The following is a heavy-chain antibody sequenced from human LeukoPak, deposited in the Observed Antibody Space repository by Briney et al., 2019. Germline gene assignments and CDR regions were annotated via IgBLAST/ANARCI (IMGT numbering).Heavy chain of an antibody. CDR3: ARGPPGGNGDYFDY. V-gene: IGHV4-39*02. CDR2: IYHSGNT. Sequence: SETLSLTCTVSGGSISIDNYHWAWIRQPPGKGLEWIGSIYHSGNTYYNPSLESRVTISVDTSKNHFSLQLSSVTAADTAVYYCARGPPGGNGDYFDYWGQGTLVTVSS. J-gene: IGHJ4*02. CDR1: GGSISIDNYH. D-gene: IGHD2-8*01.